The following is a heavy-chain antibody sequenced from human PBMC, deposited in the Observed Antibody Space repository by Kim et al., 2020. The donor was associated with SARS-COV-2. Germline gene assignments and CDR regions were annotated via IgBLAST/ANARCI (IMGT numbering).Heavy chain of an antibody. CDR2: IDAGNGNT. Sequence: ASVKVSCKASGYTFTSYAIHWVRQAPGQRLEWMGWIDAGNGNTKYSQKFQGRVTITRDTSASTAYMELSGLRSEDTAVYYCARAPFTSSWNNWFDPWGQGTLVTVSS. V-gene: IGHV1-3*01. D-gene: IGHD6-13*01. CDR3: ARAPFTSSWNNWFDP. CDR1: GYTFTSYA. J-gene: IGHJ5*02.